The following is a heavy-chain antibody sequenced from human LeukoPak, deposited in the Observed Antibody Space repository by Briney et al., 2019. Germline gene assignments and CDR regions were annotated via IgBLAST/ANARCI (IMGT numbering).Heavy chain of an antibody. V-gene: IGHV3-69-1*01. J-gene: IGHJ4*02. CDR1: GFTFSSYS. CDR3: AREQTRGGDLHY. Sequence: GGSLRLSCAASGFTFSSYSMNWVRQSPGKGLEWVSSISNNNAIFYAESVKGRFTISRDNARNSLFLQMFSLRVEDTAVYYCAREQTRGGDLHYWGQGARVTVSS. CDR2: ISNNNAI. D-gene: IGHD2-21*02.